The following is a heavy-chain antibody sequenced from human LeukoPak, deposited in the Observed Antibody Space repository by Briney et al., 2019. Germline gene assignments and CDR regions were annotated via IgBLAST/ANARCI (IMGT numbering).Heavy chain of an antibody. CDR3: AKNHTDGYLDY. J-gene: IGHJ4*02. V-gene: IGHV3-23*01. CDR1: GFSFSSYG. CDR2: ISGSGGIT. Sequence: GGSLRLSCAASGFSFSSYGMSWVRQAPGKGLEWVAAISGSGGITYYADSVEGRFTISRDNSKNTLYLQMNSLRAEDTAIYYCAKNHTDGYLDYWGQGTLVTVSS. D-gene: IGHD5-24*01.